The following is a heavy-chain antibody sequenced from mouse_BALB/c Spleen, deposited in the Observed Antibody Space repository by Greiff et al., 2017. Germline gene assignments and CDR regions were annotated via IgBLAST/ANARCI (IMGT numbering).Heavy chain of an antibody. J-gene: IGHJ2*01. V-gene: IGHV1-87*01. D-gene: IGHD2-10*01. CDR2: IYPGDGDT. CDR1: GYTFTSYW. Sequence: VRLQQSGAELARPGASVKLSCKASGYTFTSYWMQWVKQRPGQGLEWIGAIYPGDGDTRYTQKFKGKATLTADKSSSTAYMQLSSLASEDSAVYYCASFSLAYYGSYWGQGTTLTVSS. CDR3: ASFSLAYYGSY.